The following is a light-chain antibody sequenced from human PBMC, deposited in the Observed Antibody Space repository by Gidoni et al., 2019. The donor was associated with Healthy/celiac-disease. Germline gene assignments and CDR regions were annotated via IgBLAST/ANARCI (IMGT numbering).Light chain of an antibody. CDR3: QQRSNWPLCS. J-gene: IGKJ2*04. V-gene: IGKV3-11*01. Sequence: EIALTQSPATLSLSPGETATLSCRASQSVSSYLAWYQQKPGQTPTLLIYDASNRATGIPARFSGSGSGTDVTITISSLEPEDVAVYYCQQRSNWPLCSFGQGTKLEIK. CDR2: DAS. CDR1: QSVSSY.